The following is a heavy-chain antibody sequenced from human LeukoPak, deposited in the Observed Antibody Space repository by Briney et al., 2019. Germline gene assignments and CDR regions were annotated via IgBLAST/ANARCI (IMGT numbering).Heavy chain of an antibody. CDR1: GGTFSSFP. D-gene: IGHD2/OR15-2a*01. V-gene: IGHV1-69*13. CDR2: VIAIFGDT. J-gene: IGHJ3*01. Sequence: GASVKVSCKASGGTFSSFPIGWVRQAPGQGLEWMGQVIAIFGDTKYAQKFQGRLTITADESSSTAYMELRSLRSDDTAVYYCARGYFLGWGQGTMVTVSS. CDR3: ARGYFLG.